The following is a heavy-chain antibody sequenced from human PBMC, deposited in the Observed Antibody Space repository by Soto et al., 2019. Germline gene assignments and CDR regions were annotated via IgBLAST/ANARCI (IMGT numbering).Heavy chain of an antibody. CDR2: ISSSSSTI. V-gene: IGHV3-48*04. CDR1: GFTFSSYS. Sequence: GGSLRLSCAASGFTFSSYSMNWVRQTPGKGLEWVSYISSSSSTIYYADSAEGRFTISRDNAKDSLYLHLNSLRVGDTAVYYCARYGTRGDWWGLGTQVTVSS. D-gene: IGHD3-10*01. J-gene: IGHJ5*01. CDR3: ARYGTRGDW.